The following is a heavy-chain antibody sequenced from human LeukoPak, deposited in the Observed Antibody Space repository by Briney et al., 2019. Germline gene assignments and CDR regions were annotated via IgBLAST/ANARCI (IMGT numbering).Heavy chain of an antibody. J-gene: IGHJ4*02. CDR2: IHYTGNT. Sequence: PSETLSLTCTVSGGSLSSYYWSWIRQPPGKGLEWIGYIHYTGNTNDNPSLKSRVTISMDASKNQFSLKLSSVTAADTALYYCARRSTYGFFDSWGQGTLITVSS. CDR1: GGSLSSYY. D-gene: IGHD4-17*01. V-gene: IGHV4-59*08. CDR3: ARRSTYGFFDS.